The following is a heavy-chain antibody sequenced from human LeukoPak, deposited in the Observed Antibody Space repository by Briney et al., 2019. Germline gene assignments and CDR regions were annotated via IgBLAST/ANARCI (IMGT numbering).Heavy chain of an antibody. J-gene: IGHJ4*02. D-gene: IGHD6-13*01. CDR2: ISGSGFTT. V-gene: IGHV3-23*01. CDR3: AKDRYSSSWYTIDY. CDR1: GLTFSSYA. Sequence: PGGSLRLSCAASGLTFSSYAMSWVRQAPGKGLEWVSAISGSGFTTYYADSVKGRFTISRDNSKNSLYLHMNSLRVEDTALYFCAKDRYSSSWYTIDYWGQGTLVTVSS.